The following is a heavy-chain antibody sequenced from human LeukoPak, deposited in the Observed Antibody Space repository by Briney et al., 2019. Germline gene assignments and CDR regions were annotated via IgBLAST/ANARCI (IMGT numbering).Heavy chain of an antibody. CDR2: ISANNGKT. CDR1: GYTFTSYG. Sequence: ASVKVSCKASGYTFTSYGISWVRQAPGQGLEWIGWISANNGKTKYAHNLQGRVAMTTDTSVSTAYMELRSLRSDDTAVYYCARNMTTSGPIDIEDAFDIWGQGTMVTASS. CDR3: ARNMTTSGPIDIEDAFDI. J-gene: IGHJ3*02. V-gene: IGHV1-18*01. D-gene: IGHD4-17*01.